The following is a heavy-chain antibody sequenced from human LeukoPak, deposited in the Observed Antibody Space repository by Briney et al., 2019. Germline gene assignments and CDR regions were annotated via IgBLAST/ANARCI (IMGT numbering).Heavy chain of an antibody. J-gene: IGHJ3*02. Sequence: SVKVSCKASGYTFTGYFVHWVRQAPGQGLEWMGGIIPIFGTAKYAQKFQGRVTITADESTSTAYMELSSLRSEDTAVYYCATTYYYDRWGRAFDIWGQGTMVTVSS. CDR1: GYTFTGYF. D-gene: IGHD3-22*01. V-gene: IGHV1-69*13. CDR3: ATTYYYDRWGRAFDI. CDR2: IIPIFGTA.